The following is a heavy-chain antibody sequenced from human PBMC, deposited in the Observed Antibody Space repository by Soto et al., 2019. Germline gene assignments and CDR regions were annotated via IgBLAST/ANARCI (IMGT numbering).Heavy chain of an antibody. D-gene: IGHD1-26*01. V-gene: IGHV3-33*01. J-gene: IGHJ6*02. CDR2: IWYDGSNK. CDR3: ARDMGELEQDYYYYYGMDV. Sequence: GGSLRLSCAASGFTFSSYGMHWVRQAPGKGLEWVAVIWYDGSNKYYADSVKGRFTISRDNSKNTLYLQMNSLRAEDTAVYYCARDMGELEQDYYYYYGMDVWGQGTTVTVSS. CDR1: GFTFSSYG.